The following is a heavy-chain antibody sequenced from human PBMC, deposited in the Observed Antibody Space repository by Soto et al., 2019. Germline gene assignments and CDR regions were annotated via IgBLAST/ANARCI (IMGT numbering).Heavy chain of an antibody. CDR2: ISHSGTT. CDR1: GYSITSCYH. D-gene: IGHD2-2*01. V-gene: IGHV4-38-2*01. J-gene: IGHJ6*02. CDR3: TRVYCSTTSCFINGMDF. Sequence: SETLSLTCAVAGYSITSCYHWGWIRQPPRKGLECIWTISHSGTTYYNPSLKSRVTISIDTSKNQLSLKLTSVTAADTALYYCTRVYCSTTSCFINGMDFWGQGTMVTV.